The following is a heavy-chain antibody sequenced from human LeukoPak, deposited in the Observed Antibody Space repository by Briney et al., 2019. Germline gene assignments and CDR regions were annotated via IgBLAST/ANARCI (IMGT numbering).Heavy chain of an antibody. D-gene: IGHD5-18*01. V-gene: IGHV3-7*01. CDR2: IKQDGSEK. CDR3: ARDRRDNYGHNY. J-gene: IGHJ4*02. CDR1: GFTYTSYW. Sequence: GGSLRLSCVASGFTYTSYWMIWVRQVSGKGLEWVANIKQDGSEKYYVDSVKGRFTISRDNAKNSLYLQMNSLRAEDTAVYYCARDRRDNYGHNYWGQGTLVTVSS.